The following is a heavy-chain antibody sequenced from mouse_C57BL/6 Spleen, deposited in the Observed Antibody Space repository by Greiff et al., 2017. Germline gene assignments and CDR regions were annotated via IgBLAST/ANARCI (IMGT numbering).Heavy chain of an antibody. D-gene: IGHD1-1*01. CDR3: ARSNYYGSSYD. V-gene: IGHV1-82*01. CDR1: GYAFSSSW. J-gene: IGHJ2*01. CDR2: IYPGDGDT. Sequence: QVQLQQSGPELVKPGASVKISCKASGYAFSSSWMNWVKQRPGKGLEWIGRIYPGDGDTNYNGKFKGKATLTADKYSSTAYMQLSSLTSEDSAVYFCARSNYYGSSYDWGQGTTLTVSS.